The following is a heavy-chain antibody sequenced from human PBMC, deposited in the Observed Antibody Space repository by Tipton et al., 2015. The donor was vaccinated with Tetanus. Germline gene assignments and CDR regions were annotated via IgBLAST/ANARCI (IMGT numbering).Heavy chain of an antibody. CDR1: GGSLSTSH. V-gene: IGHV4-59*01. J-gene: IGHJ2*01. Sequence: TLSLTCTVSGGSLSTSHWAWIRQPPGKGLEGIGKITYSRATNYNSSLKSRVTMSLDTSTSQFSLELTSATAAYPAVYYCARERIRLIGEVIFRYFDLWGRGTLVTVSS. CDR3: ARERIRLIGEVIFRYFDL. CDR2: ITYSRAT. D-gene: IGHD3-3*02.